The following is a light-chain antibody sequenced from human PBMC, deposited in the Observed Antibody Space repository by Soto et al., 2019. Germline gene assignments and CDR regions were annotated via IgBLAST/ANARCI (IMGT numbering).Light chain of an antibody. J-gene: IGLJ1*01. CDR3: CSYTTSNTRQIV. Sequence: SVLTQPASVSGSPGQSITISCTGTSSDVGGYNYVSWYQHHPGKAPKLMIYDVSNRPSGVSNRFSGSKSGNTASLTISGLQPEDEADYYCCSYTTSNTRQIVFGTGTKVT. CDR2: DVS. V-gene: IGLV2-14*03. CDR1: SSDVGGYNY.